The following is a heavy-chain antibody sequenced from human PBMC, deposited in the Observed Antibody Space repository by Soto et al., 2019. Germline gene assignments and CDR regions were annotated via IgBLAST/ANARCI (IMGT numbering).Heavy chain of an antibody. Sequence: QVQLVESGGGVVQPGRSLRLSCAASGFTFSSYGMHWVRQAPGKGLEWVAVIWYDGSNKYYADSVKGRFTISRDNSKNTLYQQMNSLRAEDTAVYYCAREEVTPFYYYYYMDVWGKGTTVTVSS. V-gene: IGHV3-33*01. J-gene: IGHJ6*03. CDR3: AREEVTPFYYYYYMDV. CDR1: GFTFSSYG. D-gene: IGHD2-21*02. CDR2: IWYDGSNK.